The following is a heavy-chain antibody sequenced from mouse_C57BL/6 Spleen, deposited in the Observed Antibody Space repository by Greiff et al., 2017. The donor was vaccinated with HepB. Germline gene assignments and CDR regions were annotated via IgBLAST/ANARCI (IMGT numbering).Heavy chain of an antibody. D-gene: IGHD1-1*01. CDR1: GYTFTSYW. CDR3: AREAGSSSAWFAY. Sequence: QVQLQQPGAALVKPGASVKMSCKASGYTFTSYWITWVKQRPGQGLEWIGDIYPGSGSTNYNEKFKSKATLTVDTSSSTAYMQLSSLTSVDSAVYYCAREAGSSSAWFAYWGHRALVTVS. CDR2: IYPGSGST. J-gene: IGHJ3*01. V-gene: IGHV1-55*01.